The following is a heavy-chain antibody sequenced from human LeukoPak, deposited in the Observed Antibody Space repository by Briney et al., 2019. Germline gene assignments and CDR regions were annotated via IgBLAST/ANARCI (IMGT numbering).Heavy chain of an antibody. CDR3: ARDGVYGSGSYWLTSYYYGMDV. J-gene: IGHJ6*02. CDR1: GYTFTSYG. Sequence: ASVKVSCKASGYTFTSYGISWVRQAPGQGLEWMGWISAYYGNTNYAQKLQGRVTMTTDTSTSTAYMELRSLRSDDTAVYYCARDGVYGSGSYWLTSYYYGMDVWGQGTTVTVSS. CDR2: ISAYYGNT. V-gene: IGHV1-18*01. D-gene: IGHD3-10*01.